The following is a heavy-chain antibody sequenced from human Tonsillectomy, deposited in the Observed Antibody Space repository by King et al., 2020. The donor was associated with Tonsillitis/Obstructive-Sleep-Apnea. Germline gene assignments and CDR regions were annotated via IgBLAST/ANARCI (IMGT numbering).Heavy chain of an antibody. CDR3: ARALVADCSSTSCSAYYYYYMDV. CDR1: GYTFTSYG. J-gene: IGHJ6*03. V-gene: IGHV1-18*01. Sequence: QLVQSGAEVKKPGASVKGSCKASGYTFTSYGISWVRQAPGLGLEWMGWISALNGNTNYAQKLHGRVTMPTDTSTSTAYMELRSLRSDDTAVYYCARALVADCSSTSCSAYYYYYMDVWGKGTTVTVSS. CDR2: ISALNGNT. D-gene: IGHD2-2*01.